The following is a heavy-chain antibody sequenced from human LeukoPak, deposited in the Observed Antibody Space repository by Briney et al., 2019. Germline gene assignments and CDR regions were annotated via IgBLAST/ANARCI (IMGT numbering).Heavy chain of an antibody. D-gene: IGHD3-10*01. Sequence: SETLSLTCTVSGGSISSGGYYWSWIRQPPGKGLEWIGYIYHSGSTYYNPSLKSRVTISVDRSKNQFSLKLGSVAAADTAVYYCARWVWFGAYYYGMDVWGQGTTVTVSS. J-gene: IGHJ6*02. CDR1: GGSISSGGYY. CDR2: IYHSGST. CDR3: ARWVWFGAYYYGMDV. V-gene: IGHV4-30-2*02.